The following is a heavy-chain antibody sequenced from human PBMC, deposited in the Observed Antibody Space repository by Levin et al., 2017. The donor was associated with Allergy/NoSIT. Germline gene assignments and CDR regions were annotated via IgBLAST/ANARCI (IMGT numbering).Heavy chain of an antibody. D-gene: IGHD3-3*01. Sequence: ASVKVSCKASGYTFTSYAMNWVRQAPGQGLEWMGWINTNTGNPTYAQGFTGRFVFSLDTSVSTAYLQISSLKAEDTAVYYCASSLTQYYDFWSGYGTFDYWGQGTLVTVSS. CDR3: ASSLTQYYDFWSGYGTFDY. CDR2: INTNTGNP. J-gene: IGHJ4*02. CDR1: GYTFTSYA. V-gene: IGHV7-4-1*02.